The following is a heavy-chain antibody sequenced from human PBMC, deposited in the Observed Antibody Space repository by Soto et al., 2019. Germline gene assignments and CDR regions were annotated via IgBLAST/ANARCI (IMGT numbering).Heavy chain of an antibody. Sequence: GGSLRLSCAASGFTFSSYGMHWVRQAPGKGLEWVAVIWYDGSNKYYADSVKGRFTISRDNSKNTLYLQMNSLRAEDTAVYYWAKRTPYYGSLGYWGQGTLVTVSS. CDR3: AKRTPYYGSLGY. J-gene: IGHJ4*02. D-gene: IGHD3-10*01. CDR2: IWYDGSNK. CDR1: GFTFSSYG. V-gene: IGHV3-33*06.